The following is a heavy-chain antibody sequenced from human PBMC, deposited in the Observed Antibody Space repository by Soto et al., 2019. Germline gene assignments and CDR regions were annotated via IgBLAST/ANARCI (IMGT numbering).Heavy chain of an antibody. CDR3: ARTPAAMITDRYNWFDS. Sequence: FLRLSCVASGFTFADYAMHWVRRIPGKGLEWVAVISYSGDRQYYAESVKGRFTISRDNSKKTLYLQMFSLTSEDSAVFYCARTPAAMITDRYNWFDSWGPGTQVTVSS. D-gene: IGHD3-16*01. CDR1: GFTFADYA. V-gene: IGHV3-30*01. J-gene: IGHJ5*01. CDR2: ISYSGDRQ.